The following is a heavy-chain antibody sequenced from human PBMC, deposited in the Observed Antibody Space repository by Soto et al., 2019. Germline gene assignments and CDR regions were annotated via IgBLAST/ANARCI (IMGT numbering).Heavy chain of an antibody. CDR3: ARGHYDYYYYYMDV. V-gene: IGHV4-34*01. J-gene: IGHJ6*03. CDR2: INHSGST. Sequence: SETLSLTCAVYGGSFSGYYWSWIRQTPGKGLEWIGEINHSGSTNYNPSLKSRVTISVDTSKNQFSLKLSSVTAADTAVYYCARGHYDYYYYYMDVWGKGTPVTASS. CDR1: GGSFSGYY. D-gene: IGHD3-10*01.